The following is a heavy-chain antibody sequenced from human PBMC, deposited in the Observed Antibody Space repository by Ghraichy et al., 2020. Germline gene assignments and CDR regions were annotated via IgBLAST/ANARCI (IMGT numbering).Heavy chain of an antibody. CDR1: RDMFSGYV. Sequence: SVKVSCKASRDMFSGYVFSWIRQAPGQGLDWMGVMIPISGTANYAKHFLGRVTFTTDQSSGTVYMDLSSLRPNDTAVYYCARGGQEVVVGLDAFDLWGQGTMVTVSS. D-gene: IGHD2-21*01. CDR3: ARGGQEVVVGLDAFDL. CDR2: MIPISGTA. V-gene: IGHV1-69*05. J-gene: IGHJ3*01.